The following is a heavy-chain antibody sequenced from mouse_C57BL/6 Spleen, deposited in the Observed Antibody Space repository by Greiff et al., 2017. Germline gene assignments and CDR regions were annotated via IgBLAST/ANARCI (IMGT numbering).Heavy chain of an antibody. D-gene: IGHD3-2*02. J-gene: IGHJ3*01. CDR2: IDPSDSYT. CDR3: ARAQAKWFAY. CDR1: GYTFTSYW. V-gene: IGHV1-59*01. Sequence: QVQLQQPGAELVRPGTSVKLSCKASGYTFTSYWMHWVKQRPGQGLEWIGVIDPSDSYTNYNQKFKGKATLTVDTSSSSAYMQLSSLTSEDSAVYYCARAQAKWFAYWGQGTLVTVSA.